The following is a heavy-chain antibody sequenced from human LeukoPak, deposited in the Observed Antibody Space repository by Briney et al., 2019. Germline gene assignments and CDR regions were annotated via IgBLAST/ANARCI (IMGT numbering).Heavy chain of an antibody. CDR2: INADGSTT. Sequence: GGSLRLSCAASGFTFGNSWVHWVRQAPGKGLVWVSLINADGSTTTYADSVKGRFTISRDNAKNSLYLQMSSLRAEDTAVYYCARDRSSGYSTKAALDYWGQGTLVTVSS. CDR3: ARDRSSGYSTKAALDY. J-gene: IGHJ4*02. CDR1: GFTFGNSW. D-gene: IGHD3-22*01. V-gene: IGHV3-74*01.